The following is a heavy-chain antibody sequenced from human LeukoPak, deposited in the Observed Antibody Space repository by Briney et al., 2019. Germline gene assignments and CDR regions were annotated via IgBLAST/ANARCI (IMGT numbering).Heavy chain of an antibody. V-gene: IGHV3-74*01. CDR3: ARGPFYYYDSTGYDAFDI. J-gene: IGHJ3*02. Sequence: GGSLRLSCAASGFTFSSYWMHWVRQAPGKGLVWVSRINSDGSSTSYADSVKGRFTISRDNAKNTLYLQMNSLRAEGTAVYYCARGPFYYYDSTGYDAFDIWGQGTMVTVSS. CDR1: GFTFSSYW. CDR2: INSDGSST. D-gene: IGHD3-22*01.